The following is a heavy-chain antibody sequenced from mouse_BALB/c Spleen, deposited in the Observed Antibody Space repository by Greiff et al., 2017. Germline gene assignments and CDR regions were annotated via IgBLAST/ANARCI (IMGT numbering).Heavy chain of an antibody. V-gene: IGHV7-3*02. CDR3: ARDHYGSSYDFDY. CDR1: GFTFPDYY. J-gene: IGHJ2*01. CDR2: IRNKANGYTT. Sequence: EVHLVESGGGLVQPGGSLRLSCATSGFTFPDYYMSWVRQPPGKALEWLGFIRNKANGYTTEYSASVKGRFTISRDNSQSILYLQMNTLRAEDSATYYCARDHYGSSYDFDYWGQGTTRTVSS. D-gene: IGHD1-1*01.